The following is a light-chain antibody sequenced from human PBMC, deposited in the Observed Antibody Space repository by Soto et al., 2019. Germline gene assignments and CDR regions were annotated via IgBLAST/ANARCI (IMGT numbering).Light chain of an antibody. V-gene: IGKV3-15*01. Sequence: EKVMTQSPATLSVSPGERATLSCRASENTKNRLAWYQQKPGQGPRLLIYDAFTRATDIPARFSGSASGTEFTLTISSLQSEDSAFYYCQQYDDWPLTLGGGTKVDIK. CDR3: QQYDDWPLT. CDR1: ENTKNR. J-gene: IGKJ4*01. CDR2: DAF.